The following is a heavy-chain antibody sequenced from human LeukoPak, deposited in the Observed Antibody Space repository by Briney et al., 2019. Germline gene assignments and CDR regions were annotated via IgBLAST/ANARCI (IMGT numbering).Heavy chain of an antibody. V-gene: IGHV4-39*07. CDR3: ASLQKNWFDP. Sequence: PSETLSLTCTVSGGSISSSPYYWGWIRQPPGKGLEWIGSIYYSGTTHYNPSLESRVTISVDTSKNQFSLKLSSVTAADTAVYYCASLQKNWFDPWGQGTLVTVSS. J-gene: IGHJ5*02. CDR1: GGSISSSPYY. CDR2: IYYSGTT.